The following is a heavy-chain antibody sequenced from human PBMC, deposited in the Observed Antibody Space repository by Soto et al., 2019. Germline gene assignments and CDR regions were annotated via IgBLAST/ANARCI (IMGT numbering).Heavy chain of an antibody. CDR2: IYYSGST. CDR3: ARSSWAWFDP. Sequence: PSETLSLTCTVSGGSISSGGYYWSWIRQHPGKGLEWIGYIYYSGSTYYNPSLKSRVTISVDTSKNQLSLKLSSVTAADTAVYYCARSSWAWFDPWGQGTLVTVSS. J-gene: IGHJ5*02. D-gene: IGHD6-6*01. CDR1: GGSISSGGYY. V-gene: IGHV4-31*03.